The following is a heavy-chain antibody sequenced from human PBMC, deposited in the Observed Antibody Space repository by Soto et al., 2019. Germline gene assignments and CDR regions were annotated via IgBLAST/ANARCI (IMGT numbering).Heavy chain of an antibody. V-gene: IGHV3-30*18. D-gene: IGHD3-3*01. CDR2: ISYDGSAK. J-gene: IGHJ6*02. Sequence: QVQLVESGGDVVQPGTSLRLSCAASGFTFSEYGMHWVRQAPGKGLEWVAAISYDGSAKYYADSMKGRFTISRDNSENTLYLQINSLRGDDTGIFYCAKDNTRLLAWPHFFYGMGVWGQGTTVTVSS. CDR3: AKDNTRLLAWPHFFYGMGV. CDR1: GFTFSEYG.